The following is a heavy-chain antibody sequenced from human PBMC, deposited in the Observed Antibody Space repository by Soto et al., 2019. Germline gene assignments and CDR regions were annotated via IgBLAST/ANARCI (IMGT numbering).Heavy chain of an antibody. V-gene: IGHV3-73*01. CDR3: ITLIDITMVPQAE. D-gene: IGHD3-10*01. Sequence: EVQLVQSGGGVVQPGGSLKLSCAASGFTFSASAIHWVRQASGKGLEWVGRIRSEANTYATAYAASVIGRITISRDDSESTAYLQMNSLKAEDTAMYYCITLIDITMVPQAEWGQGTLVTVSS. J-gene: IGHJ4*02. CDR2: IRSEANTYAT. CDR1: GFTFSASA.